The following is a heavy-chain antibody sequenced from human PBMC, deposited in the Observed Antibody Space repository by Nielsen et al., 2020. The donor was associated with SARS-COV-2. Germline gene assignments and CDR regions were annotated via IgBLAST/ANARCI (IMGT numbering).Heavy chain of an antibody. D-gene: IGHD6-13*01. CDR3: ARAPLDSSSWGYYYYYYMDV. CDR2: TYYRSKWYN. J-gene: IGHJ6*03. V-gene: IGHV6-1*01. Sequence: WIRQSPSRGLEWLGRTYYRSKWYNDYAVSVKSRITINPDTSKNQFSPQLNSVTPEDTAVYYCARAPLDSSSWGYYYYYYMDVWGKGTTVTVSS.